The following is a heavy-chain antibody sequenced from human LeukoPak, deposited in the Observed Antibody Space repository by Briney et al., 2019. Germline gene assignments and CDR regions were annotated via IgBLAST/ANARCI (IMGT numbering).Heavy chain of an antibody. J-gene: IGHJ4*02. D-gene: IGHD3-22*01. CDR2: INPSDGST. CDR3: ARPLNYYDSSGYYNY. V-gene: IGHV1-46*01. CDR1: GYTFTSYY. Sequence: ASVKVSCKASGYTFTSYYMHWVRQAPGQGLEWTGIINPSDGSTSYPQKFQGRVTMTRDTSTTTVYMELSGLRSEDTAVYYCARPLNYYDSSGYYNYWGQGTLVTVSS.